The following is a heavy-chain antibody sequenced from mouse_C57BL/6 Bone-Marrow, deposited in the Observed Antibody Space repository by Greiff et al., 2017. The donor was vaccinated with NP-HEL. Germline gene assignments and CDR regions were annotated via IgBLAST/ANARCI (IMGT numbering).Heavy chain of an antibody. CDR1: GFTFSSYG. V-gene: IGHV5-6*01. Sequence: EVKLVESGGDLVKPGGSLKLSCAASGFTFSSYGMSWVRQTPDKRLEWVATISSGGSYTYYPDSVKGRFTISRDNAKNTLYLQMSSLKSEDTAMYYCARNLLLRLAWFAYWGQGTLVTVSA. D-gene: IGHD1-1*01. J-gene: IGHJ3*01. CDR3: ARNLLLRLAWFAY. CDR2: ISSGGSYT.